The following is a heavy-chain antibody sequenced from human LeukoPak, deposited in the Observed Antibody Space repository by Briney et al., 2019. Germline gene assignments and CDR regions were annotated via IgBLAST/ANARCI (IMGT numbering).Heavy chain of an antibody. Sequence: GGSLRLSCAASGFTFSSHWMSWVRQAPGKGLEWVAIIKQDGSEKYYLDSVKGRFTISRDNAKNSLSLQMSSLRAEDTAVYYCARDRTPKPYYYGMDVWGQGTTVTVSS. CDR1: GFTFSSHW. CDR2: IKQDGSEK. J-gene: IGHJ6*02. D-gene: IGHD2-15*01. CDR3: ARDRTPKPYYYGMDV. V-gene: IGHV3-7*01.